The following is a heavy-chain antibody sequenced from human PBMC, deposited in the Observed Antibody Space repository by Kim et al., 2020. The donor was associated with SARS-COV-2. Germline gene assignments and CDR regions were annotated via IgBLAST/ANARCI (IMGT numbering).Heavy chain of an antibody. D-gene: IGHD3-3*01. Sequence: SETLSLTCTVSGGSISSYFWNWIRQPPGKGLEWIGYINYRGSTNYNPSLRSRVTISVDTSKNQFSLKLSSVTAADTAVYYCAREGESLESGMDVWGQGTT. CDR2: INYRGST. V-gene: IGHV4-59*01. CDR3: AREGESLESGMDV. CDR1: GGSISSYF. J-gene: IGHJ6*02.